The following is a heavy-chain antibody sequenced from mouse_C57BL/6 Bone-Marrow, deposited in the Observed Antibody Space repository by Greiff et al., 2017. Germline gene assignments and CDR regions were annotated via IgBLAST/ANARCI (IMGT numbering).Heavy chain of an antibody. CDR2: ISSGGSYT. CDR3: ACDGYHTLYFDY. J-gene: IGHJ2*01. V-gene: IGHV5-6*01. Sequence: EVQRVESGGDLVKPGGSLKLSCAASGFTFSSYGMSWVRQTPDKRLGWVATISSGGSYTYYPDSVKGRFTISRDNAKNTLYLQMSSLKSEDTAMYYCACDGYHTLYFDYWGQGTTLTVSS. D-gene: IGHD2-3*01. CDR1: GFTFSSYG.